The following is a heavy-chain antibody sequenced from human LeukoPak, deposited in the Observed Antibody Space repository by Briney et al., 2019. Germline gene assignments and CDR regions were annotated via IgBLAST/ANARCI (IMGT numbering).Heavy chain of an antibody. Sequence: GGSLRLSCAASGFTFSNAWMSWVRQAPGKGLEWVGRIKSKTDGGTTDYAAPVKGRFTISRDDSKNTLYLQMNSLKTEDTAVYYCTIDGDCSSTSCYDGYYGMDVWGQGTTVTVSS. CDR2: IKSKTDGGTT. V-gene: IGHV3-15*01. CDR1: GFTFSNAW. J-gene: IGHJ6*02. CDR3: TIDGDCSSTSCYDGYYGMDV. D-gene: IGHD2-2*01.